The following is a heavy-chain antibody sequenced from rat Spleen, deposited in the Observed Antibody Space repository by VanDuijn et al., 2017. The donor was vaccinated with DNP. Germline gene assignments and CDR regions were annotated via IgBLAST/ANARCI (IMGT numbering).Heavy chain of an antibody. CDR1: EFTFTDYN. Sequence: EVQLVESGGGLVQPGRSLKLSCAASEFTFTDYNMAWVRQAPKMGLEWVATISYDASSTYYRDSVQGRFTISRDDAKTTLYLQMDSLRSEDTATYYCARHDYYSSPYYAMDAWGQGTSVTVSS. D-gene: IGHD1-2*01. J-gene: IGHJ4*01. CDR3: ARHDYYSSPYYAMDA. V-gene: IGHV5-7*01. CDR2: ISYDASST.